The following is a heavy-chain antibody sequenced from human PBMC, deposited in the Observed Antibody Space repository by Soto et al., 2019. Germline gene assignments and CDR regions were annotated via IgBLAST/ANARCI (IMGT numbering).Heavy chain of an antibody. J-gene: IGHJ4*02. CDR3: ARDPGNFFDY. CDR1: GYTFTSYT. Sequence: QVQLLQSGGQVKKPGASVKVSCKASGYTFTSYTVSWVRQAPGQGLEWVGWIGPSSGNTDSARNPQGRVTTPPDTPTSSAYMRLRRLRSDETAVYYWARDPGNFFDYWGQGTLVTVSS. CDR2: IGPSSGNT. V-gene: IGHV1-18*01.